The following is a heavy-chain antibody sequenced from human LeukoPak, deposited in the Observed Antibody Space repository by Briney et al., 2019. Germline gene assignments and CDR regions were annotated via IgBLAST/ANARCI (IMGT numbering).Heavy chain of an antibody. CDR3: ARVNDYYGSHFDY. CDR1: GFTVISNY. V-gene: IGHV3-66*01. J-gene: IGHJ4*02. Sequence: PGGSLRLSCAASGFTVISNYMSWVRQAPGKGLEWVSVIYSGGSTNYADSVRGRFTISRDTSKNTLYLQMNSLRGEDTAEYYCARVNDYYGSHFDYWGQGTLVTVSS. D-gene: IGHD3-22*01. CDR2: IYSGGST.